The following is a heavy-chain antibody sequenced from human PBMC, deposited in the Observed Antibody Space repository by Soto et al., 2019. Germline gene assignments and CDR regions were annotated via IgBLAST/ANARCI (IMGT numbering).Heavy chain of an antibody. D-gene: IGHD3-10*01. CDR1: GGTFSSYA. CDR2: IIPIFGTA. CDR3: ARAYGSGSYYRAQSYYYYGTDV. J-gene: IGHJ6*02. V-gene: IGHV1-69*06. Sequence: GASVKVSCKASGGTFSSYAISWVRQAPGQGLEWMGGIIPIFGTANYAQKFQGRVTITADKSTSTAYMELSSLRSEDTAVYYCARAYGSGSYYRAQSYYYYGTDVWGQGTTVTVSS.